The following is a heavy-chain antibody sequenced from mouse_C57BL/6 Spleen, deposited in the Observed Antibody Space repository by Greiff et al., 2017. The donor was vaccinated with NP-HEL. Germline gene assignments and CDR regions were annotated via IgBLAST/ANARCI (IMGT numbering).Heavy chain of an antibody. J-gene: IGHJ4*01. Sequence: VQLQQPGAELVKPGASVKMSCKASGYTFTSYWITWVKQRPGQGLEWIGDIYPGSGSTNYNEKFKSKATVTVDTSSSTAYMQVSSLTSEDSAVYYCARGYYVGYYTMDYWGQGPSVTVSS. CDR2: IYPGSGST. CDR1: GYTFTSYW. V-gene: IGHV1-55*01. CDR3: ARGYYVGYYTMDY. D-gene: IGHD1-1*02.